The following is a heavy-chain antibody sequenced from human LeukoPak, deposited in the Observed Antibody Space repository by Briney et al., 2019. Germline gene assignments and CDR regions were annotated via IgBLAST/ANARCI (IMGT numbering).Heavy chain of an antibody. J-gene: IGHJ5*02. CDR1: GGSISGYY. Sequence: PSETLSLACTVSGGSISGYYWSWIRHPPGKGLEWIGYIYYSGSTNYNPSLKSRVTISVDTSKNQFSLKLSSVTAADTAVYYCARERRFWFDLWGQGTLVTVSS. CDR3: ARERRFWFDL. CDR2: IYYSGST. D-gene: IGHD3-3*01. V-gene: IGHV4-59*01.